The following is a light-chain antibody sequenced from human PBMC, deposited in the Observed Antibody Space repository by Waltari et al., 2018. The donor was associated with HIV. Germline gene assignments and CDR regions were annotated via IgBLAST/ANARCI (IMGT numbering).Light chain of an antibody. CDR3: HQYNTFPLT. V-gene: IGKV1-16*01. J-gene: IGKJ3*01. CDR1: QDISNY. CDR2: ATS. Sequence: DIQMTQSPSFLSALVGDRVNITCRASQDISNYLGWFQQTPGKAPKSLIFATSSLQSGVPSRFLGAGSGTNFTLTFRILQPEDFATYYCHQYNTFPLTFGRGTTVEIK.